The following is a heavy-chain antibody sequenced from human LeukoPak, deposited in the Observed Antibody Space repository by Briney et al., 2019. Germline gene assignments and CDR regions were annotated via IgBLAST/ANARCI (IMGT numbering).Heavy chain of an antibody. CDR1: GFIFSDHY. D-gene: IGHD2-15*01. J-gene: IGHJ4*02. V-gene: IGHV3-72*01. CDR3: TSGYCSGGSCYSSGGDY. Sequence: PGGSLRLSCAGSGFIFSDHYIDWVRQAPGKGLEWVGRIRNKANSYTTDYAASVKGRFSISRDDSENSVYLEMNSLKIEDSAAFYCTSGYCSGGSCYSSGGDYWGQGTLVTVSS. CDR2: IRNKANSYTT.